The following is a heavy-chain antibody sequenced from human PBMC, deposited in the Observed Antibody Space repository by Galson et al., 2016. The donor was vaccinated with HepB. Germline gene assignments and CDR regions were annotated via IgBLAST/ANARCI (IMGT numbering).Heavy chain of an antibody. D-gene: IGHD3-10*01. CDR1: GFSFTNYA. Sequence: SLRLSCAASGFSFTNYAMNWVRQAPGKGLEWVSSISGSGATTYYAGSVKGRFTISRDNSKNTLYLQMNSLRVEDTATYYCTGEPGRRSSLGVAASWGQGTLVTVSA. J-gene: IGHJ5*02. V-gene: IGHV3-23*01. CDR3: TGEPGRRSSLGVAAS. CDR2: ISGSGATT.